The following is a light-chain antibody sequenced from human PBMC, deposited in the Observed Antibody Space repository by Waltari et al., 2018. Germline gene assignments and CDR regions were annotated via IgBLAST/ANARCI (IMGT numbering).Light chain of an antibody. Sequence: DIHMTQSPSSLSSSLGHTVPITCRASQRISSYLNWYQQKPGKAPNLLIYAASSLQSGVPSRFSGSGSGTDFAITITSLQPEDLGTYYCQQTYSTPGLTFGGGTKVAIK. CDR2: AAS. J-gene: IGKJ4*01. CDR1: QRISSY. CDR3: QQTYSTPGLT. V-gene: IGKV1-39*01.